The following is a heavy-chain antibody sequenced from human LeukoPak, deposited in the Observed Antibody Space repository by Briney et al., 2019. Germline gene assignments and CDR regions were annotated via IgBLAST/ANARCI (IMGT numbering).Heavy chain of an antibody. CDR3: ARVLRGTTYDYGDY. CDR1: GFTFSSYS. V-gene: IGHV3-48*04. J-gene: IGHJ4*02. CDR2: ISSSSSTI. Sequence: GGSLRLSCAASGFTFSSYSMNWVRQAPGKGLEWVSYISSSSSTIYYADSVKGRFTISRDNAKNSLYLQMNSLRAEDTAVYYCARVLRGTTYDYGDYWGQGTLVTVSS. D-gene: IGHD2-15*01.